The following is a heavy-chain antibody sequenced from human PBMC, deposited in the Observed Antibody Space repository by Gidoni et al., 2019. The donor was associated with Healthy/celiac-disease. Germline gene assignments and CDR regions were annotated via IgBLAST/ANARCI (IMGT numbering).Heavy chain of an antibody. CDR3: ARSLRSGPYYFDY. Sequence: VKPGGSLRLSCAASGFTFSDYYMSWIRQAPGKGLEWVSYISRSGSTIYYADSVKGRFTISRDNAKNSLYLQMNSLRAEDTAVYYCARSLRSGPYYFDYWGQGTLVTVSS. V-gene: IGHV3-11*01. CDR1: GFTFSDYY. CDR2: ISRSGSTI. D-gene: IGHD6-19*01. J-gene: IGHJ4*02.